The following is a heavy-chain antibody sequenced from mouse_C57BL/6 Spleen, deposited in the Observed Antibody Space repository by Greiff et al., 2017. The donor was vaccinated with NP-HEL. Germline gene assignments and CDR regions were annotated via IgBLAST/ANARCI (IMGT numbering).Heavy chain of an antibody. V-gene: IGHV1-26*01. D-gene: IGHD1-1*01. CDR2: INPNNGGT. CDR1: GYTFTDYY. Sequence: VQLQQSGPELVKPGASVKISCKASGYTFTDYYMNWVKQSHGKSLEWIGDINPNNGGTSYNQKFKGKATLTVDKSSSTAYMELRSLTSEDSAVYYCARWNYGSFDYWGQGTTLTVSS. CDR3: ARWNYGSFDY. J-gene: IGHJ2*01.